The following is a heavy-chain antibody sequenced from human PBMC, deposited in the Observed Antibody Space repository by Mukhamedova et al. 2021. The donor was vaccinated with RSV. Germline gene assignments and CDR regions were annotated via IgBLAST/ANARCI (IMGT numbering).Heavy chain of an antibody. D-gene: IGHD3-16*01. Sequence: SWIRQSPGKGLEWIGYIFDGGLTNYNPSLKSRVTISIDRSKSQFFLRLSSVTAADTAVYYCARLGDLGFFLDYLGQGTLVTVSS. CDR3: ARLGDLGFFLDY. CDR2: IFDGGLT. V-gene: IGHV4-59*08. J-gene: IGHJ4*02.